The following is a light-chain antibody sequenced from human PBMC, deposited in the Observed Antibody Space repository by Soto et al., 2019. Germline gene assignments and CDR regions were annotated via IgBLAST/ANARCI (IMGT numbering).Light chain of an antibody. CDR2: KAS. CDR1: QSIINW. CDR3: QHYNSYSEA. Sequence: DIQMTQSPSTLSASVGDRVTITFRASQSIINWLGWYQQKPGKAPKLLIYKASSLESGVPSRFSGSGSGTDFTLTINRLQPDDFATYYCQHYNSYSEAFGQGTKVDI. V-gene: IGKV1-5*03. J-gene: IGKJ1*01.